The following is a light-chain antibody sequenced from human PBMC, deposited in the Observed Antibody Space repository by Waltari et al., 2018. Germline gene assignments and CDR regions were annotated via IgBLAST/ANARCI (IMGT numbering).Light chain of an antibody. CDR2: EAS. CDR1: QSISNY. J-gene: IGKJ1*01. CDR3: QQYFNYPRT. V-gene: IGKV1-8*01. Sequence: AFRMTQSPSSLSASTGDRVTITCRAMQSISNYLAWFQQRPGKAPKLLIYEASTLQRGVPSRFSGSGSGTDFTLTITSLQSDDFATYYCQQYFNYPRTFGQGTRVEIE.